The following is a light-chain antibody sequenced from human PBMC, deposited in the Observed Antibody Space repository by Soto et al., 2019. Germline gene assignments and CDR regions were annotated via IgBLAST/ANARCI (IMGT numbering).Light chain of an antibody. CDR3: QQYNNWPFS. CDR1: QGVTTN. CDR2: DVS. Sequence: EIVLTQSPGTLSLSPGERATLSCRAGQGVTTNFAWYHQKSGQSPRLLIYDVSIRATGVPARFSGTGSETDLTLTISGLQSEDSAVYFCQQYNNWPFSFGQGTRLEI. J-gene: IGKJ5*01. V-gene: IGKV3-15*01.